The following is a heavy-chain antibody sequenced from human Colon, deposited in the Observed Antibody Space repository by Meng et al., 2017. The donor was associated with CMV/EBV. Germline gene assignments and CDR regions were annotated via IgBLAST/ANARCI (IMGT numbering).Heavy chain of an antibody. CDR2: ISYDGSNQ. D-gene: IGHD2-21*01. CDR3: TRGGGDYYFDY. J-gene: IGHJ4*02. CDR1: GFTFSSHA. V-gene: IGHV3-30-3*01. Sequence: GGSLRLSCAASGFTFSSHAMNWVRQAPGKGLGWVAVISYDGSNQYYADSVKGRFTISRDNSKKTLFLQMNSLRPEDTAVYYCTRGGGDYYFDYWGQGKLVTVSS.